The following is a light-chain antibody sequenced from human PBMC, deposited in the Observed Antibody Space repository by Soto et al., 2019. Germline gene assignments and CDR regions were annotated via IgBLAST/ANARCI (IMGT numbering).Light chain of an antibody. Sequence: EIVMTQSPASLSVSPGDGATLSCRASQSVASNVAWYQQKPGQGPRLLIHGASTRAAGVPARFSGSGSGTDFTLTISSLQSEDFAVYYCQQYESTPPTFGQGTKLEIK. CDR2: GAS. CDR3: QQYESTPPT. V-gene: IGKV3-15*01. J-gene: IGKJ2*01. CDR1: QSVASN.